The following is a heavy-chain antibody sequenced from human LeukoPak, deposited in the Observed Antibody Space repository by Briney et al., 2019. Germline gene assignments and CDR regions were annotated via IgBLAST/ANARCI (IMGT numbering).Heavy chain of an antibody. CDR1: GFTFSSYS. Sequence: GGSLRLSCAASGFTFSSYSMNWVRQAPGKGLEWVSSISSSSSYIYYADSVKGRFTISRDNAKNSLYLQMNSLRAEDTAVYYCASFAGVRPEVCRMGCDAFDIWGQGTMVTVSS. CDR3: ASFAGVRPEVCRMGCDAFDI. V-gene: IGHV3-21*01. D-gene: IGHD7-27*01. CDR2: ISSSSSYI. J-gene: IGHJ3*02.